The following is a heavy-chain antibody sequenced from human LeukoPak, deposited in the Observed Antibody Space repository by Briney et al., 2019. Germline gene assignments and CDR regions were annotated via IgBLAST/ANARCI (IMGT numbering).Heavy chain of an antibody. CDR1: GFTFSSYA. CDR3: ARESRIAVAGVFWFDP. CDR2: ISSNGGST. D-gene: IGHD6-19*01. Sequence: GGSLRLSCAASGFTFSSYAMHWVRQAPGKGLEYVSAISSNGGSTYYANSVKGRFTISRDNSKNTLYLQMGSLRAEDMAVYYCARESRIAVAGVFWFDPWGQGTLVAVSS. V-gene: IGHV3-64*01. J-gene: IGHJ5*02.